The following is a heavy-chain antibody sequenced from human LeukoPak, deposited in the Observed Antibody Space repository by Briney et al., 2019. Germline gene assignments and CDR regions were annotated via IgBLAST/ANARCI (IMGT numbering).Heavy chain of an antibody. CDR3: VKGALPATGRVYFQH. J-gene: IGHJ1*01. Sequence: SGGSLRLSCAASGFTFTSYGMTWVRQAPGEGLEWVSTISASGDSTYYADSVKGRFTVSRDNSKNTLYLQMNSLRAEDTALYYCVKGALPATGRVYFQHWGQGTLVTVSS. D-gene: IGHD2-2*01. CDR2: ISASGDST. V-gene: IGHV3-23*01. CDR1: GFTFTSYG.